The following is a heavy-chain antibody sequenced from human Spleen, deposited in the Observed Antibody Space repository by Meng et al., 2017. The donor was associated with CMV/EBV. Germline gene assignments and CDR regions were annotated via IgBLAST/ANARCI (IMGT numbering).Heavy chain of an antibody. Sequence: GSLRLSCAVYGGSFNGYYWSWIRQPPGKGLEWIGEISHGGSTNYNPSLKSRVTISVDTSKSQFSLKLGSVTAADTAVYYCARAPKLLVYAYLDYWGQGTLVTVSS. CDR3: ARAPKLLVYAYLDY. CDR2: ISHGGST. V-gene: IGHV4-34*01. D-gene: IGHD2-8*01. J-gene: IGHJ4*02. CDR1: GGSFNGYY.